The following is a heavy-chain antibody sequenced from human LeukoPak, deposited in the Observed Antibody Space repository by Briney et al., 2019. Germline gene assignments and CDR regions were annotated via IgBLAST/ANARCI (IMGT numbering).Heavy chain of an antibody. CDR3: ARDAPVGYCSSTSCYRASILQYYYYYYMDV. CDR1: GGSISSSNW. J-gene: IGHJ6*03. CDR2: IYHSGST. D-gene: IGHD2-2*02. V-gene: IGHV4-4*02. Sequence: SETLSLTCAVSGGSISSSNWWSWVRQPPGKGLEWIGEIYHSGSTNYNPSLKSRVTISVDKSKNQFSLKLSSVTAADTAVYYCARDAPVGYCSSTSCYRASILQYYYYYYMDVWGKGTTVTVSS.